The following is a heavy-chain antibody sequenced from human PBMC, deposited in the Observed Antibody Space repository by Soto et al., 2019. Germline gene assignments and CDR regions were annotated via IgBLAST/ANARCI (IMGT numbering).Heavy chain of an antibody. CDR2: RYDDEST. V-gene: IGHV4-39*01. CDR1: DSANIGGRYT. Sequence: PSGCVCQTVAVSDSANIGGRYTSSRIRQPPGKGLEWIVSRYDDESTFYNPSLKRRVTVSIDTSKKQFSLKMTSVTAAGMGVYYCARGIYEGSSGYYLDVWGQGNLVTVSS. D-gene: IGHD3-22*01. J-gene: IGHJ4*02. CDR3: ARGIYEGSSGYYLDV.